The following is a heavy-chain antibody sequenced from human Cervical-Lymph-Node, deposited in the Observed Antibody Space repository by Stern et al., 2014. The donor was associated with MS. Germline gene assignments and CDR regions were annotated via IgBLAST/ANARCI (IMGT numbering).Heavy chain of an antibody. CDR2: IIPIFGTS. CDR1: GGTFKNYA. Sequence: QVQLMQSGAEVKKPGSSVKVSCRVSGGTFKNYAVSWVRQAPGQGLEWMGGIIPIFGTSDYAQNFQGRVTITADKSTSTVYMELRSLIYDDTAVYFCTRDDGGGVDYWGQGTPITVSS. D-gene: IGHD3-16*01. CDR3: TRDDGGGVDY. V-gene: IGHV1-69*06. J-gene: IGHJ4*02.